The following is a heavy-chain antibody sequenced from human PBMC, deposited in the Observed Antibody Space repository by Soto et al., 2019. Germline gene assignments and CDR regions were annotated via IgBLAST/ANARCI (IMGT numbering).Heavy chain of an antibody. CDR2: ISAYNGNT. Sequence: ASVKVSCKASGYTFTSYGISWVRQAPGQGLEWMGWISAYNGNTNYAQKLQGRVTVTTDTSTSTAYMELRSLRSDDTAVYYCARVLTGNYDSSGYSAFDIWGQGTMVTVSS. CDR1: GYTFTSYG. D-gene: IGHD3-22*01. CDR3: ARVLTGNYDSSGYSAFDI. V-gene: IGHV1-18*04. J-gene: IGHJ3*02.